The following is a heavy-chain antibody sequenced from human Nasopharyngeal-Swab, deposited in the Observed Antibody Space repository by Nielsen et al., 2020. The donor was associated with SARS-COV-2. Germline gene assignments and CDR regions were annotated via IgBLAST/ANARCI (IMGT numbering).Heavy chain of an antibody. V-gene: IGHV3-53*01. Sequence: GESLKISCAASGFTVSSNYMSWVRQAPGKGLEWVSVIYSGDSTYYADSVKGRFTISRDDAKNSVYLQMNSLRAEDTAVYYCARESVVTGMDDATDIWGQGTMVTVSS. CDR3: ARESVVTGMDDATDI. CDR1: GFTVSSNY. CDR2: IYSGDST. J-gene: IGHJ3*02. D-gene: IGHD2-21*02.